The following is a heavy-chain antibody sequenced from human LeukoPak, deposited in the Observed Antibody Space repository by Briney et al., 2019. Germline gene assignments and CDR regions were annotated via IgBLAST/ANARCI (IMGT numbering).Heavy chain of an antibody. CDR1: GFTFGSYV. CDR2: ISGSGGST. CDR3: ATGGGSRYYFDY. J-gene: IGHJ4*02. V-gene: IGHV3-23*01. Sequence: GGSLRLSCAASGFTFGSYVMSWVRQAPGKGLEWVSGISGSGGSTYYADSVEGRFTISRDNSKNTLYLQMNSLRAEDTAVYYCATGGGSRYYFDYWGQGTLLTVSS. D-gene: IGHD1-26*01.